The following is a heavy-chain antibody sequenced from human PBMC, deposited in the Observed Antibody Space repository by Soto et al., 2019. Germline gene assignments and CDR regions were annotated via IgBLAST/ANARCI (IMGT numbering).Heavy chain of an antibody. CDR2: ISYDGSNK. CDR3: AKEVRGIVVVPAAERETSYGMDV. J-gene: IGHJ6*02. D-gene: IGHD2-2*01. CDR1: GFTFSSYG. V-gene: IGHV3-30*18. Sequence: QVQLVESGGGVVQPGRSLRLSCAASGFTFSSYGMHWVRQAPGKGLEWVAVISYDGSNKYYADSVKGRFTISRDNSKNTLSLQMNSLRAEDTAVYDCAKEVRGIVVVPAAERETSYGMDVWGQGTTVTVSS.